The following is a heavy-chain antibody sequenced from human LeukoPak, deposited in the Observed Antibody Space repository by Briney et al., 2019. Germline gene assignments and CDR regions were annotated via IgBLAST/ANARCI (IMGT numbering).Heavy chain of an antibody. D-gene: IGHD3-10*01. J-gene: IGHJ6*03. CDR2: IYTSGST. CDR1: GGSISSGGYY. CDR3: AREGSDYYGSGSYHRSYYYMDV. Sequence: SETLSLTCTVSGGSISSGGYYWSWIRQPAGKGLEWIGRIYTSGSTNYNPSLKSRVTMSVDTSKNQFSLKLSSVTAADTAVYYCAREGSDYYGSGSYHRSYYYMDVWGKGTTVTISS. V-gene: IGHV4-61*02.